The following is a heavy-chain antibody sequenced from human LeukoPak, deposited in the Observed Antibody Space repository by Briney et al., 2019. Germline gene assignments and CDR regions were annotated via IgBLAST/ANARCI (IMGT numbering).Heavy chain of an antibody. Sequence: ASVKVSCKAFGYTFTGYYMHWVRQAPGQGLEWMGIINPSGGSTSYAQKFQGRVTMTRDTSTSTVYMELSSLRSEDTAVYYCARGYIVATIDKWGQGTLVTVSS. J-gene: IGHJ4*02. CDR2: INPSGGST. CDR3: ARGYIVATIDK. V-gene: IGHV1-46*01. CDR1: GYTFTGYY. D-gene: IGHD5-12*01.